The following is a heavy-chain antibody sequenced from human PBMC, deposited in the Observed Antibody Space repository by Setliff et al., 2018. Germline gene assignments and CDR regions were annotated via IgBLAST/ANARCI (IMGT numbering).Heavy chain of an antibody. CDR2: INRCESAK. CDR3: ARTDGTNLGYFDN. D-gene: IGHD2-8*01. V-gene: IGHV3-7*03. Sequence: PGGSLRLFCSASGFLFNNFWMGWVRQAPGKGLEWVANINRCESAKFHVDSVKGRFTISRDNAENSLYLQMTSLRAEDTAVYYCARTDGTNLGYFDNWGQGTLVTVSS. J-gene: IGHJ4*02. CDR1: GFLFNNFW.